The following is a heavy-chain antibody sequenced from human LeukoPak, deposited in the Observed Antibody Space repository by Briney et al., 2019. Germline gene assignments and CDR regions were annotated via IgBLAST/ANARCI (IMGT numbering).Heavy chain of an antibody. CDR1: GYIFINDV. D-gene: IGHD7-27*01. J-gene: IGHJ3*02. CDR2: ISPKTGNK. V-gene: IGHV1-18*01. CDR3: ARTPLGSKNAFDI. Sequence: ASVKVSCKTSGYIFINDVISWVRQAPGQELNWMGWISPKTGNKIYAQKFQARVTLTTDTSTSTAYMELRSLRSDDTASYYCARTPLGSKNAFDIWGQGTMVTVSS.